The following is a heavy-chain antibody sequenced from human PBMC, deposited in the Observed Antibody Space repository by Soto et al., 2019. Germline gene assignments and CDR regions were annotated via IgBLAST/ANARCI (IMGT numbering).Heavy chain of an antibody. CDR1: GFTFRSSA. J-gene: IGHJ5*02. Sequence: QVQVVESGGRVVHPGGSLRLSCAASGFTFRSSAMHWVRHTPGKGLEWVAVIAYDGSKKYYAASVKGRFTVSRDNSNNTVDLQMNSLRTADSAIYFCARDRFLLGANWLDPWGQGTRVSVSS. D-gene: IGHD2-8*02. V-gene: IGHV3-30*04. CDR3: ARDRFLLGANWLDP. CDR2: IAYDGSKK.